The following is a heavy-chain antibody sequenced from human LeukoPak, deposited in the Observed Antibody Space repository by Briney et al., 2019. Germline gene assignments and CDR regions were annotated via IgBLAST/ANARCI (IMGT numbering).Heavy chain of an antibody. CDR2: ISSSSSYI. D-gene: IGHD6-13*01. CDR1: GFTFSSYS. CDR3: ARGYSSSWSFDY. Sequence: KPGGSLRLSCAASGFTFSSYSMNWVRQAPGKGLEWVSSISSSSSYIYYADSVKGRFTISRDNAKNSLYLQMSSLRAEDTAVYYCARGYSSSWSFDYWGQGTLVTVSS. J-gene: IGHJ4*02. V-gene: IGHV3-21*01.